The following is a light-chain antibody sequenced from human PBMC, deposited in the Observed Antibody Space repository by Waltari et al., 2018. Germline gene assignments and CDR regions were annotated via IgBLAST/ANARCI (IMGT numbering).Light chain of an antibody. CDR1: TGAVTSGNY. V-gene: IGLV7-43*01. CDR3: LLYYGSTERV. CDR2: TTT. J-gene: IGLJ1*01. Sequence: QTVVTQEPSLTVSPGGTVTLTCASSTGAVTSGNYANWFQQKPGQAPTALIYTTTKRHSWPPDRFSGSLLGGKAALTLSYVRPEDEAEYYCLLYYGSTERVFGTGTKVTVL.